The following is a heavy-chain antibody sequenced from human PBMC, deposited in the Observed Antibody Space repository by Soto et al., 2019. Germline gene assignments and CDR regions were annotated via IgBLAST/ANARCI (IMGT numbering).Heavy chain of an antibody. CDR2: ISSSSSYI. V-gene: IGHV3-21*01. Sequence: PGGSLRLSCAASGFTFSNYGMHWVRQAPGKGLEWVSSISSSSSYIYYADSVKGRFTISRDNAKNSLYLQMNSLRAEDTAVYYCARKYEQLARYYYYGMDVWGQGTTVTVSS. CDR1: GFTFSNYG. J-gene: IGHJ6*02. D-gene: IGHD6-13*01. CDR3: ARKYEQLARYYYYGMDV.